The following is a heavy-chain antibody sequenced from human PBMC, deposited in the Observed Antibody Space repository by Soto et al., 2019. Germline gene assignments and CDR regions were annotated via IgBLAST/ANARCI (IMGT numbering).Heavy chain of an antibody. Sequence: PSETLSLTCAVYGGSFSGYYWSWIRQPPGKGLEWIGEINHSGSTNYNPSLKSRVTISVDTSKNQFSLKLSSVTAADTAVYYCARHGERTIRSLNWFDPWGQGVLVTVSS. D-gene: IGHD4-17*01. V-gene: IGHV4-34*01. J-gene: IGHJ5*02. CDR1: GGSFSGYY. CDR2: INHSGST. CDR3: ARHGERTIRSLNWFDP.